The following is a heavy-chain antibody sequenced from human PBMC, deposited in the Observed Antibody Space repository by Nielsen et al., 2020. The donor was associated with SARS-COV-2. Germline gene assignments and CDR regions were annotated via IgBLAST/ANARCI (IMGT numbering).Heavy chain of an antibody. CDR2: IWYDGSNK. D-gene: IGHD3-16*01. CDR1: GFTFSSYG. V-gene: IGHV3-33*01. Sequence: GSLRLSCAASGFTFSSYGMHWVRQAPGKGLEWVAVIWYDGSNKYYADSVKGRFTISRDNSKNTLYLQMNSLRAEDTAVYYCAREPSWGAGEDVWGQGTTVTVSS. CDR3: AREPSWGAGEDV. J-gene: IGHJ6*02.